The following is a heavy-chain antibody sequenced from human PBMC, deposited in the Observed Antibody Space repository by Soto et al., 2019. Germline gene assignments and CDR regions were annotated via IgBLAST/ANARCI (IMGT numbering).Heavy chain of an antibody. CDR2: IRGSGAGT. CDR1: GFTFNPYA. CDR3: AKGFGISWQYYFDY. J-gene: IGHJ4*02. D-gene: IGHD6-13*01. V-gene: IGHV3-23*01. Sequence: EVQLLESGGGLAQPGGSLRLSCAASGFTFNPYAMNWVRQAPGKGLEWVSTIRGSGAGTYYADSVKGRFTISRDNSKNRLYLQMISLRAEDTAVYFCAKGFGISWQYYFDYWGQGTLVTVSS.